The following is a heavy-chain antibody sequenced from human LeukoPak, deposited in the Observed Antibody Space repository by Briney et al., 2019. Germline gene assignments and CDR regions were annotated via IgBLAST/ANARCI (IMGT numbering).Heavy chain of an antibody. D-gene: IGHD3-3*01. CDR1: GFTFSSYA. V-gene: IGHV3-23*01. Sequence: GGSLRLSCAASGFTFSSYAMNWVRQAPGKGLEWVSGISGSAGGTYYADSVKGRFSISRDNSKNSLYLQMNSLRAEDTAVYYCAKGGRSDIKYGMDVWGQGTTVTVSS. CDR3: AKGGRSDIKYGMDV. CDR2: ISGSAGGT. J-gene: IGHJ6*02.